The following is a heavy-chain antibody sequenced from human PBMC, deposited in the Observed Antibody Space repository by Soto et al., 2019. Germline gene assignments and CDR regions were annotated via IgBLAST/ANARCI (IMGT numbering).Heavy chain of an antibody. CDR2: IYFRGTT. Sequence: SETLSLTCTVSGCSISSYYWSWIRQPPGKGLEWIGYIYFRGTTNYNPSLKSRVTMSADTSKNQFSLKLNSVTAADTAVYYCAILNYYDTSGYPFDYWAQRMMVPGSS. D-gene: IGHD3-22*01. J-gene: IGHJ4*01. V-gene: IGHV4-59*01. CDR3: AILNYYDTSGYPFDY. CDR1: GCSISSYY.